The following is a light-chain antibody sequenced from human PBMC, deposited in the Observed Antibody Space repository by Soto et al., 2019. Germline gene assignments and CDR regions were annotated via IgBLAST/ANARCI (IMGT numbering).Light chain of an antibody. V-gene: IGKV1-6*01. CDR3: LQDYSYPNT. Sequence: AIQVTQSPSSLSASVGDRVTITCRASQAIRNDVAWYQQKAGRVPNLLIYAATHLQSGVPSRFSGSGFGTDFTLTISSLQPEDFATYYCLQDYSYPNTFCGGTKVEIK. CDR1: QAIRND. CDR2: AAT. J-gene: IGKJ4*01.